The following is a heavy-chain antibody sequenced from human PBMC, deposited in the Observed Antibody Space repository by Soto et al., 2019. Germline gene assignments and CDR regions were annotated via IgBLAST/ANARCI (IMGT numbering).Heavy chain of an antibody. CDR3: ARQRVHDYGDYGGEYYYYYMYV. D-gene: IGHD4-17*01. CDR2: IYYSGST. V-gene: IGHV4-59*08. CDR1: GGSISSYY. J-gene: IGHJ6*03. Sequence: SETLSLTCTVSGGSISSYYWSWIRQPPGKGLEWIGYIYYSGSTNYNPSLKSRVTISVDTSKNQFSLKLSSVTAADTAVYYCARQRVHDYGDYGGEYYYYYMYVWGKGTTVTVSS.